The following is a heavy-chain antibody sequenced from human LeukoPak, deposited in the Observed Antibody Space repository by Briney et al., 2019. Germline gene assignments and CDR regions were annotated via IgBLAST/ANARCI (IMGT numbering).Heavy chain of an antibody. Sequence: GGSLRLSCAASGFTFSSYGMHWVRQAPGKGLEWVAVISYDGSNKYYADSVKGRFTISRDNSKNTLYLQMNSLRAEDTAVYYCAIDQGYYGGNSVLDYWGQGTLVTVSS. CDR1: GFTFSSYG. V-gene: IGHV3-30*03. CDR3: AIDQGYYGGNSVLDY. J-gene: IGHJ4*02. D-gene: IGHD4-17*01. CDR2: ISYDGSNK.